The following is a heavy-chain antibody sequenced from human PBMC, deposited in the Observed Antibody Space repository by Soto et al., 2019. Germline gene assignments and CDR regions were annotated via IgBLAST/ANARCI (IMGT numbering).Heavy chain of an antibody. V-gene: IGHV1-3*01. Sequence: ASVKVSCKASGYIFTSYYIHWVRQAPGQGLEWMGWIDAGNGNTKYSQKFQGRVTITRDTSASTAYMELSSLRSEDTAVYYCARAPSWWYFDLWGRGTLVTVSS. CDR2: IDAGNGNT. CDR1: GYIFTSYY. CDR3: ARAPSWWYFDL. J-gene: IGHJ2*01.